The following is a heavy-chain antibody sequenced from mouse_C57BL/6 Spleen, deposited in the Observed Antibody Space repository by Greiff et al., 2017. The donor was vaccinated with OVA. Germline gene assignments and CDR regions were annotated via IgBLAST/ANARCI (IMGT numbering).Heavy chain of an antibody. D-gene: IGHD1-1*01. CDR1: GYTFTDYN. J-gene: IGHJ2*01. CDR2: INPNNGGT. CDR3: ARRHYYGSSYAFDY. V-gene: IGHV1-18*01. Sequence: VQLKESGPELVKPGASVKIPCKASGYTFTDYNMDWVKQSHGKSLEWIGDINPNNGGTIYNQKFKGKATLTVDKSSSTAYMELRSLTSEDTAVYYCARRHYYGSSYAFDYWGQGTTLTVSS.